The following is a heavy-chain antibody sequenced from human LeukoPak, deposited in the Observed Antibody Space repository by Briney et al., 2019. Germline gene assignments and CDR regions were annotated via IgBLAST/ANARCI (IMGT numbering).Heavy chain of an antibody. Sequence: GGSLRLSCAASGFTFSSYGMHWVRQAPGKGLEWVAVISYDGSNKYYADSVKGRFTISRDNSKNTLYLQMNSLRAEDTAVYYCAKANGGSYRFYYFDYWGQGTLVTVSP. J-gene: IGHJ4*02. CDR3: AKANGGSYRFYYFDY. V-gene: IGHV3-30*18. D-gene: IGHD1-26*01. CDR2: ISYDGSNK. CDR1: GFTFSSYG.